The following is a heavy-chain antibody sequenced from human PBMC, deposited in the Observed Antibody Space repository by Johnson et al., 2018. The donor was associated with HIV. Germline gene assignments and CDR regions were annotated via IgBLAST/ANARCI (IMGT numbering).Heavy chain of an antibody. V-gene: IGHV3-66*03. CDR3: ARARTVVIARPDAFDI. CDR2: SGSGGST. Sequence: MQLVESGGGLIQPGGSLRLSCAASGFTVSASSMIWVRQAPGKGLEWVSAISGSGGSTYYADSVKGRFTISRDNSKNTLYLQMNSLRAEDTAVYYCARARTVVIARPDAFDIWGQGTIVTVSS. D-gene: IGHD2-21*01. J-gene: IGHJ3*02. CDR1: GFTVSASS.